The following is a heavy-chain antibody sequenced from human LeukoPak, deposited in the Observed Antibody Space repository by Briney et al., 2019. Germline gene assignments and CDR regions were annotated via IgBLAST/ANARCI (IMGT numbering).Heavy chain of an antibody. CDR3: AKAAMIASTFDAFDI. V-gene: IGHV3-9*03. D-gene: IGHD3-22*01. Sequence: GGSLRLSCAASGFTFHDYAMHWVRPAPGRGLEWGSDISWNSGSIGYADSVKGRFTISRDNAKNSLYLQMSSLRAEDMALYYCAKAAMIASTFDAFDIWGQGTMVTVSS. CDR2: ISWNSGSI. CDR1: GFTFHDYA. J-gene: IGHJ3*02.